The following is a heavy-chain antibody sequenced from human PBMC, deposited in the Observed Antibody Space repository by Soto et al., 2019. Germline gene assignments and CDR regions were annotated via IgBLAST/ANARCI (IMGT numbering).Heavy chain of an antibody. Sequence: SETLSLTCAVDGGSFSGYYWSWIRQPPGKGLEWIGEINHSGSTNYNPSLKSRVTISVDTSKNQFSLELRSVTAADTAVYYCARLTTVTTYFDYWGQETLVTVSS. J-gene: IGHJ4*02. V-gene: IGHV4-34*01. CDR3: ARLTTVTTYFDY. CDR1: GGSFSGYY. D-gene: IGHD4-17*01. CDR2: INHSGST.